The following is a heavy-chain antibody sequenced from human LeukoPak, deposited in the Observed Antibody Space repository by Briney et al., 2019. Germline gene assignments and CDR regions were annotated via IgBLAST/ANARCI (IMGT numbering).Heavy chain of an antibody. J-gene: IGHJ4*02. D-gene: IGHD1-26*01. CDR2: INPNSGGT. CDR1: GYTFTGYY. Sequence: GASVKVSCKASGYTFTGYYMHWVRRAPGQGLEWMGWINPNSGGTNYAQKLQGRVTMTTDTSTSTAYMELRSLRSDDTAVYYCARGGFPVSYSDYWGQGTLVTVSS. V-gene: IGHV1-2*02. CDR3: ARGGFPVSYSDY.